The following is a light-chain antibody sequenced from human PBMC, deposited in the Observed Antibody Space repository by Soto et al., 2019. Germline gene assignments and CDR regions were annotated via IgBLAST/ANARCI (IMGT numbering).Light chain of an antibody. Sequence: EIVLTQSPATLSVSPGERATLSCRASQSVSSNLAWYQQKPGQAPRLLLYVASTRATGIPAMFSGSGSGTEFTLTISSLQSEDFAVYYCQQYNNCPPITFGQGTRLEIK. CDR1: QSVSSN. V-gene: IGKV3-15*01. CDR3: QQYNNCPPIT. J-gene: IGKJ5*01. CDR2: VAS.